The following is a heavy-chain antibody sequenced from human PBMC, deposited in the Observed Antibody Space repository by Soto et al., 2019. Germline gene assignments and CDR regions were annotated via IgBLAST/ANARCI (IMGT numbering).Heavy chain of an antibody. CDR3: AKLKRGAPLSYFDH. CDR2: ISNDGSNK. D-gene: IGHD1-26*01. Sequence: PWESLALSCAVSVFNLSTYGMDRVRQVTGKGLELVGVISNDGSNKYYPNSVKGRFTISIDNSKNILYLQMNSLRAEDTAVYYCAKLKRGAPLSYFDHWGQGTMVTVSS. CDR1: VFNLSTYG. J-gene: IGHJ4*02. V-gene: IGHV3-30*18.